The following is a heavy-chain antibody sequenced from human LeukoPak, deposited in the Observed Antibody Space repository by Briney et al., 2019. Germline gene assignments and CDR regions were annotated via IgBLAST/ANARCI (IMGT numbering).Heavy chain of an antibody. CDR1: VGPFSGYY. CDR3: TKTSLTYYYNRREVFGLDV. J-gene: IGHJ6*02. CDR2: INHSGNT. D-gene: IGHD3-22*01. Sequence: SETLSLTCAVNVGPFSGYYWSWVRQPPGKGLEWIEEINHSGNTNYNPSLTSRVTISVDSSNSHFSLRLTSVTAADTAVYCATKTSLTYYYNRREVFGLDVWGQGATVTVSS. V-gene: IGHV4-34*01.